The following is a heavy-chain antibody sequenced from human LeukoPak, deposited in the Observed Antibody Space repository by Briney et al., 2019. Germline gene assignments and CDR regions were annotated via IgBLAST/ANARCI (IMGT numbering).Heavy chain of an antibody. CDR2: ISGGGDST. CDR3: AKVIGADRYFDL. J-gene: IGHJ2*01. Sequence: SGGSLRLSCAASGFTFSSSAMSWVRQALGKGLEWVSAISGGGDSTYYADSVKGRFTISRDNSKNTVYLQMNSLRAEDTAVYYCAKVIGADRYFDLWGRGTLVTVSS. D-gene: IGHD7-27*01. CDR1: GFTFSSSA. V-gene: IGHV3-23*01.